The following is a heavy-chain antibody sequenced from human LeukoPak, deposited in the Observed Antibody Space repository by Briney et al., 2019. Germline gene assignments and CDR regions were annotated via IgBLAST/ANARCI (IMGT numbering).Heavy chain of an antibody. CDR3: AKIGNYYYDSSGTLDY. CDR1: GFTFSSYG. Sequence: GGSLRLSCAASGFTFSSYGMSWVRQAPGKGLEWVSAISGSGRSTYYADSVKGRFTISRDNSKNTLYLQMNSLRAEDTAVYYCAKIGNYYYDSSGTLDYWGQGTLVTVSS. CDR2: ISGSGRST. J-gene: IGHJ4*02. V-gene: IGHV3-23*01. D-gene: IGHD3-22*01.